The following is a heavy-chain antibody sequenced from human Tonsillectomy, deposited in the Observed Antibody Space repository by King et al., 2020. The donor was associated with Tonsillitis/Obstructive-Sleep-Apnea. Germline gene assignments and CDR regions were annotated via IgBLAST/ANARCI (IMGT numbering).Heavy chain of an antibody. CDR1: GGSFSGYY. J-gene: IGHJ5*02. CDR2: INHSGST. Sequence: VQLQQWGAGLLKPSETPSLTCAVYGGSFSGYYWSWIRQPPGKGLEWIGEINHSGSTNYNPSLKSRVTISVDTSKNQFSLKLSSVTAADTAVYYCASTGRVIPNWFDPWGQGTLVTVSS. V-gene: IGHV4-34*01. CDR3: ASTGRVIPNWFDP. D-gene: IGHD4-23*01.